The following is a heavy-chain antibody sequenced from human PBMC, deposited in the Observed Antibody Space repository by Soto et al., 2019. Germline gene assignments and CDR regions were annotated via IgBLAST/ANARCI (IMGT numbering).Heavy chain of an antibody. CDR2: ISGSGGST. Sequence: GGSLRLSCAASGFTFSSYAMSWVRQAPGKGLEWVSAISGSGGSTYYADSVKGRFTISRDNSKNTLYLQMNSLRAEDTAVYYCAKDRRSSSWSSLGNWFDPWGQGTLVTAPQ. CDR3: AKDRRSSSWSSLGNWFDP. D-gene: IGHD6-13*01. J-gene: IGHJ5*02. V-gene: IGHV3-23*01. CDR1: GFTFSSYA.